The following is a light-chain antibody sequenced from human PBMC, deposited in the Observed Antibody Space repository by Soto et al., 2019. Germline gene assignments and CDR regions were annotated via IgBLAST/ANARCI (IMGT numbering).Light chain of an antibody. J-gene: IGKJ4*01. V-gene: IGKV2-28*01. CDR2: LGS. CDR3: MQALQTPLT. CDR1: HGLLHSNGYNY. Sequence: DIVMTQSPLSLPVTPGEPASISFMSSHGLLHSNGYNYLDWYLQKPGQSPQLLIYLGSNRASGVPDRFSGSGSGTDFTLKISRVEAEDVGVYYCMQALQTPLTFGGGTKVDIK.